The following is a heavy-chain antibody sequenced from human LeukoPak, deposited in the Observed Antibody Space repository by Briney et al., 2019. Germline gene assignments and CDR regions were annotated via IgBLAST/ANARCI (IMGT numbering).Heavy chain of an antibody. CDR1: GFTFSSYA. CDR2: ISGSGGST. D-gene: IGHD6-19*01. V-gene: IGHV3-23*01. Sequence: PGGSLRLSCAASGFTFSSYAMSWVRQAPGKGLEWVSAISGSGGSTYYADSVKGRFTISRDNSKNTLYLQMNSLRAGDTAVYYCAKDLPGYSSGYTDYWGQGTLVTVSS. CDR3: AKDLPGYSSGYTDY. J-gene: IGHJ4*02.